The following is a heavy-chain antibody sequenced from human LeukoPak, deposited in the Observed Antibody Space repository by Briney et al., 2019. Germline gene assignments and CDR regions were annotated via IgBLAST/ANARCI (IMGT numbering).Heavy chain of an antibody. CDR3: ARYVVVIPTTRQGGYYYYMDV. CDR2: IYYSGST. J-gene: IGHJ6*03. Sequence: SQTLSLTCTVSDGSINSGDYYWSWIRQHPGKGLEWIGYIYYSGSTHYSPSLQSRVTMSVDTSKNQFSLKLSSVTAADTAVYYCARYVVVIPTTRQGGYYYYMDVWGKGTTVTVSS. D-gene: IGHD2-2*01. V-gene: IGHV4-31*03. CDR1: DGSINSGDYY.